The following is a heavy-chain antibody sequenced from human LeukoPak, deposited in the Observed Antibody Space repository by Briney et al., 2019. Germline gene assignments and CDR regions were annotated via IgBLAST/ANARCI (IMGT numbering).Heavy chain of an antibody. V-gene: IGHV2-5*02. CDR1: GFSLSTRGVA. J-gene: IGHJ4*02. Sequence: SGPTLVNPTHTLTLTCTFPGFSLSTRGVAVGWIRQPPGEVLVWFALIYWDDDNRYTPSLKSRLTITKDTSKKQVVLTITNMDPVDTATYSCAPTPPGYDSSGYDYFDYWGQGTLVTVSS. CDR2: IYWDDDN. D-gene: IGHD3-22*01. CDR3: APTPPGYDSSGYDYFDY.